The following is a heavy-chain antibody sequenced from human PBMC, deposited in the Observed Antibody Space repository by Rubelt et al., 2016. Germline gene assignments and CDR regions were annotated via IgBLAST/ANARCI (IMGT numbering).Heavy chain of an antibody. D-gene: IGHD1-7*01. CDR3: ARQDWDYAFDY. V-gene: IGHV4-39*01. CDR2: IYYSGST. CDR1: GGSISSSSYY. Sequence: QLQLQESGPGLVKPSETLSLTCTVSGGSISSSSYYWGWIRQPPGKGLEWIGSIYYSGSTYYNPSLKRRVTISLYTSNNRFSLRLSSVTDADTAVYYCARQDWDYAFDYWGQGTLVTVSS. J-gene: IGHJ4*02.